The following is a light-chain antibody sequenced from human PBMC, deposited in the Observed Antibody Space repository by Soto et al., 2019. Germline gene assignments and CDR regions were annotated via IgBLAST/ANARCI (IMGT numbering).Light chain of an antibody. Sequence: EIVMTQSPATLSVNPGERATLSCRASQSISSTLAWYQQKPGQAPRLLMFRTSTRATGIPARFSGSGSGTDFTLTISSLQPEDFAAYYCQQANSYPWTFGQGTKVDIK. CDR3: QQANSYPWT. CDR2: RTS. V-gene: IGKV3-15*01. J-gene: IGKJ1*01. CDR1: QSISST.